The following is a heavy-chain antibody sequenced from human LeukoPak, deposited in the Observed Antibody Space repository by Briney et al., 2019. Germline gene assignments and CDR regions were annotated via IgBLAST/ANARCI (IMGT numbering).Heavy chain of an antibody. CDR3: ARVVDTAMDNAFDY. CDR2: ISAYNGNT. Sequence: AAVKVSCKASGYTFTSYGISWVRQAPGQGLEWMGWISAYNGNTNYAQKLQGRVTMTTDTSTSTAYMELRSLRSDDTAVYYCARVVDTAMDNAFDYWGQGTLVTVSS. CDR1: GYTFTSYG. D-gene: IGHD5-18*01. V-gene: IGHV1-18*01. J-gene: IGHJ4*02.